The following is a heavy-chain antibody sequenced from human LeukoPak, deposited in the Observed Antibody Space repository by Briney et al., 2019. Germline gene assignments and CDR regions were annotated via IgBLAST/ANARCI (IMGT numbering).Heavy chain of an antibody. Sequence: GGSLRLSCAASGFTFSSYSMNWVRQAPGKGLEWVSSISSSSTYIYYADSLKGRFTISRDNAKNSLSLQMNSLRAEDTAVYYCARDTHCSSISCYNAFDIWGQGTMVTVSS. D-gene: IGHD2-2*02. CDR1: GFTFSSYS. CDR2: ISSSSTYI. V-gene: IGHV3-21*01. J-gene: IGHJ3*02. CDR3: ARDTHCSSISCYNAFDI.